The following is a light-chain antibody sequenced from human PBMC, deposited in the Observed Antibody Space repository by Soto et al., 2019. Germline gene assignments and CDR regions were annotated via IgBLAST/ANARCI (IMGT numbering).Light chain of an antibody. J-gene: IGKJ1*01. CDR2: AAS. CDR1: QSISSY. CDR3: QQRYSTLWT. V-gene: IGKV1-39*01. Sequence: DIQMTQSPSSLSASVGDRVTITCRASQSISSYLNWYQQKPGKAPKLLIYAASSLQSGVPSRFSGSGSGTDFTLTISSLQPEDFATYYGQQRYSTLWTFGQGTKVDIK.